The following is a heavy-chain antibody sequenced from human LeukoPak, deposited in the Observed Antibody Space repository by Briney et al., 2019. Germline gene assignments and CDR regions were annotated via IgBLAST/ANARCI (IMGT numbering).Heavy chain of an antibody. CDR1: GGSITSASYY. D-gene: IGHD1-26*01. CDR3: ARVSDGRAFDY. Sequence: SETLSLTCTVSGGSITSASYYWACIRQPPGKGLEWIGSIYYTGGTYYNPSLKSRVTISVDTSKNQFSLNLSSVTAADTAVYYCARVSDGRAFDYWGQGTLVTVSS. V-gene: IGHV4-39*07. CDR2: IYYTGGT. J-gene: IGHJ4*02.